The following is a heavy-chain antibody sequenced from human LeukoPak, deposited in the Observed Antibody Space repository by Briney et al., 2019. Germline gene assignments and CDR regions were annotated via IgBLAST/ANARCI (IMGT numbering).Heavy chain of an antibody. CDR2: IKQDGSEK. CDR1: GFTFSTFW. Sequence: GGSLRLSCAASGFTFSTFWMSWVRQAPGKGLEWVANIKQDGSEKYYVDSVKGRFTISRDNAKNSLYLQMNSLRAEDTAVYYCARDWLGIAAAGGEGYFDHWGQGTLVTVSS. CDR3: ARDWLGIAAAGGEGYFDH. J-gene: IGHJ4*02. V-gene: IGHV3-7*04. D-gene: IGHD6-13*01.